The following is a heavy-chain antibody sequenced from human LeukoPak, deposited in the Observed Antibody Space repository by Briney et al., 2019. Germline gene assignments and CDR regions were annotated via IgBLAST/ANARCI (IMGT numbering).Heavy chain of an antibody. D-gene: IGHD3-3*01. V-gene: IGHV1-3*03. CDR1: GYTFTSYV. J-gene: IGHJ6*03. CDR3: ARARYETRIWPKSRYDYYHYMDV. Sequence: ASVKVSCKASGYTFTSYVIHWVRQAPGQRLEWMGWINAGSGNTKYSQEFQDRVTITRDASASTAYMELSSLRSGDMAVYYCARARYETRIWPKSRYDYYHYMDVWGKGTTVTVSS. CDR2: INAGSGNT.